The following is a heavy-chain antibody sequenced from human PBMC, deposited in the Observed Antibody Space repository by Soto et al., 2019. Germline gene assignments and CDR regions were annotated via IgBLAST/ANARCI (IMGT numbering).Heavy chain of an antibody. Sequence: QVQLQESGPGLVKPSVTLSLTCAVSGGSISSSNWWSWVRQPPGKGLEWLGEIYHCGSTNYNPSLNSRVPIAVDKSKNQFALKLSSVTAADTAVYYYARTPQCYHGSGSCQYWVQGTLVTVTS. J-gene: IGHJ4*02. V-gene: IGHV4-4*02. CDR1: GGSISSSNW. CDR2: IYHCGST. CDR3: ARTPQCYHGSGSCQY. D-gene: IGHD3-10*01.